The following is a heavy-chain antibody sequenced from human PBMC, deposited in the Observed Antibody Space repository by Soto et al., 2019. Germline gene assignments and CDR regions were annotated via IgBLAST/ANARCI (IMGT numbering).Heavy chain of an antibody. Sequence: EVQLVESGGGLVQPGRSLRLSCAASGFTFEDYAMHWVRQAPGKGPEWVSGISWNSGNIGYAETVKGRFTISRDNAKNSLILQMKSLIAEDTALYYCVKDGLTSVFGFVYDGSDIWGHGTMVTVSS. CDR1: GFTFEDYA. CDR3: VKDGLTSVFGFVYDGSDI. CDR2: ISWNSGNI. V-gene: IGHV3-9*01. D-gene: IGHD3-3*01. J-gene: IGHJ3*02.